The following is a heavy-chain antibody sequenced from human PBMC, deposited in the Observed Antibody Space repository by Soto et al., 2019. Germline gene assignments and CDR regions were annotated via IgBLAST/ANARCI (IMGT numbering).Heavy chain of an antibody. D-gene: IGHD3-22*01. J-gene: IGHJ4*02. V-gene: IGHV3-23*01. Sequence: GGSLRLSCAASGFTFSSCAMSWVRQAPGKGLEWVSAISYSGNTTYYAESVKGRFTISRDNSKNTLYLQMNSPRAEDTAVYYCAKHGTDSSGYYEYFFDYWGKGTLVTVSS. CDR2: ISYSGNTT. CDR3: AKHGTDSSGYYEYFFDY. CDR1: GFTFSSCA.